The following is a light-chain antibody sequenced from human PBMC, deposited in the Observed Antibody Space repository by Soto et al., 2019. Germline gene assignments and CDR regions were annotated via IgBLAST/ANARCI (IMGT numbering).Light chain of an antibody. V-gene: IGLV2-14*01. Sequence: QSALTQPASVSGSPGQSITISCTGTSSDVGGYNYVSWYQQHPGKAPKLIIFEVSNRPSGVSNRFSGSKSGNTASLTISGLKAEDEADYYCNSYTSSSTYVFATGTKLTVL. CDR2: EVS. CDR3: NSYTSSSTYV. CDR1: SSDVGGYNY. J-gene: IGLJ1*01.